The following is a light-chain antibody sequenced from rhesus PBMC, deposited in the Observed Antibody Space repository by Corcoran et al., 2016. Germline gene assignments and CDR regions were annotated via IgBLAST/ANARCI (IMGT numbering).Light chain of an antibody. Sequence: DIQMTQSPSSLSASVGDKVTITCRASQGVSSWLAWYQQKQGKAPKLLIYAAYSLHSGVPSRFSGSGSGTDYTLTINSLQPEDFAPYFCQQGYNTPLTFGGGTKVEIK. CDR2: AAY. CDR1: QGVSSW. J-gene: IGKJ4*01. V-gene: IGKV1-18*01. CDR3: QQGYNTPLT.